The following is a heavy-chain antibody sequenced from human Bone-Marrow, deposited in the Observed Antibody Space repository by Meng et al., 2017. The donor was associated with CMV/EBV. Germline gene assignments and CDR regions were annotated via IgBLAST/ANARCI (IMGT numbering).Heavy chain of an antibody. CDR3: ASGGYSYGYRDY. CDR2: MIPIFGTA. Sequence: QGQLVRLGDEVKQAGYYVECSGKDPGGTFSSYAISWVREAPGQGLEWMGVMIPIFGTANYAQKFQGRGTITADESTSTAYMELSSLRSEDTAVYYCASGGYSYGYRDYWGQGTLVTVSS. V-gene: IGHV1-69*12. CDR1: GGTFSSYA. J-gene: IGHJ4*02. D-gene: IGHD5-18*01.